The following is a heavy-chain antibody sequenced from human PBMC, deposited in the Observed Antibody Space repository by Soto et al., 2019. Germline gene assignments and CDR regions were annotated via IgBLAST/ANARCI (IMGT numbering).Heavy chain of an antibody. J-gene: IGHJ4*02. D-gene: IGHD3-3*01. CDR1: GFTFSSYG. Sequence: EVQLLESGGGLVQPGGSLRLSCAASGFTFSSYGMSWVRQAPGKGLEWVSAISGSGGSTYYADSVKGRITISRDNSKNTLYLHRNSLRAEDTDIYYCAKLRYYDFWSGYYYFDYWGQGTLVTVSS. CDR2: ISGSGGST. V-gene: IGHV3-23*01. CDR3: AKLRYYDFWSGYYYFDY.